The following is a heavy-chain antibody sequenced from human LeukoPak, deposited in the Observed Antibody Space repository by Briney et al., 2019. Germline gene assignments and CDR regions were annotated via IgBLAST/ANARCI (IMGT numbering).Heavy chain of an antibody. Sequence: GGFLRLSCAASGFTFSSYAMSWVRQAPGKGLEWVSPISGRGGSTYYADSVKGRFTISRDNSKNTLYLQMNSLRAEDTAVYYCANTGTSGSYYFDYFDYWGQGTLVTVSS. CDR2: ISGRGGST. CDR3: ANTGTSGSYYFDYFDY. J-gene: IGHJ4*02. CDR1: GFTFSSYA. D-gene: IGHD1-26*01. V-gene: IGHV3-23*01.